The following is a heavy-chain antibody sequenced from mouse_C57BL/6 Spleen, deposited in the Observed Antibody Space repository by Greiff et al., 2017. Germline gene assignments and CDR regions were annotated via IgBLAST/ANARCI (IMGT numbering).Heavy chain of an antibody. CDR2: INYDGSST. D-gene: IGHD2-4*01. J-gene: IGHJ3*01. Sequence: EVKLMESEGGLVQPGSSMKLSCTASGFTFSDYYMAWVRQVPEKGLEWVANINYDGSSTYYLDSLKSRFIISRDNAKNILYLQMSSLKSEDTATYYCARGIYYDYDALAYWGQGTLVTVSA. V-gene: IGHV5-16*01. CDR3: ARGIYYDYDALAY. CDR1: GFTFSDYY.